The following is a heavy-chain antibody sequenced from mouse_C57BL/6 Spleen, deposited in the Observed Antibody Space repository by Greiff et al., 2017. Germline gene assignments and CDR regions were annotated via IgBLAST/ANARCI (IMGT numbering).Heavy chain of an antibody. D-gene: IGHD1-1*01. Sequence: EVQRVESGGDLVKPGGSLKLSCAASGFTFSSYGMSWVRQTPDKRLEWVATISSGGSYTYYPDSVKGRFTISRDNAKNTLYLQMSSLKSEDTAMYYCARHGVVATEGWFAYWGQGTLVTVSA. CDR3: ARHGVVATEGWFAY. CDR1: GFTFSSYG. CDR2: ISSGGSYT. J-gene: IGHJ3*01. V-gene: IGHV5-6*01.